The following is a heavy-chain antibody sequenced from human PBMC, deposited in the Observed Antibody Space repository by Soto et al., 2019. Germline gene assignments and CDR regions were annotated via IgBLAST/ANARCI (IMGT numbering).Heavy chain of an antibody. CDR1: GGTFSSYA. CDR2: IIPIFGTA. D-gene: IGHD3-3*01. J-gene: IGHJ6*02. CDR3: GKVQESIYYDPSLTPNGMDV. V-gene: IGHV1-69*06. Sequence: SVKVSCKASGGTFSSYAISWVRQAPGQGLEWMGGIIPIFGTANYAQKFQGRVTITADNSKNTLYLQMNSLRAEDTAVYYCGKVQESIYYDPSLTPNGMDVWGQGTTVTVSS.